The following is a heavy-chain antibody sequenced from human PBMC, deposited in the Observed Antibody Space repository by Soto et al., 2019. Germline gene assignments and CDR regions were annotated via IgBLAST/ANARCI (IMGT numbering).Heavy chain of an antibody. V-gene: IGHV4-30-4*01. Sequence: PSEALSLTCPVSGCSISSGDYYWSWIRQPPGKGLEWIGYIYYSGSTYYNPSLKSRVTISVDTSKGQFSLKLSSVTAADTAVYYCARESGYYYDSSGSSAYYFDYWGQGTLVTVSS. CDR2: IYYSGST. D-gene: IGHD3-22*01. CDR3: ARESGYYYDSSGSSAYYFDY. J-gene: IGHJ4*02. CDR1: GCSISSGDYY.